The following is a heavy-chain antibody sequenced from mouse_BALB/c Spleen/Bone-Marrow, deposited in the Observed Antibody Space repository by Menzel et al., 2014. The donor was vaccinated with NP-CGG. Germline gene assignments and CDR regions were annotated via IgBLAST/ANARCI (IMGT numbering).Heavy chain of an antibody. Sequence: EVQLVESGGGLVQPGGFLRLSCATSGFTFTDHYMSWVRQPPGKALEWLGFIRNKANGYTTEYSASVKGRFTISRDNSQSIVYLQMNPLRAEDSATYYCARDYLYYFDYWGQGTPLTVSS. CDR2: IRNKANGYTT. D-gene: IGHD2-1*01. J-gene: IGHJ2*01. CDR1: GFTFTDHY. V-gene: IGHV7-3*02. CDR3: ARDYLYYFDY.